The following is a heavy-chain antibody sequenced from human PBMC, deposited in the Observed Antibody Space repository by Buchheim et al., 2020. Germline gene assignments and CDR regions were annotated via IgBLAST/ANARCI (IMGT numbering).Heavy chain of an antibody. CDR1: GYTFSSYG. V-gene: IGHV1-18*01. D-gene: IGHD1-26*01. CDR3: ARGGSSGSYGITPHNWFDP. CDR2: ISGYNGDT. Sequence: QVQLVQSGAEVKKPGASVKVSCKASGYTFSSYGINWVRQAPGQGLEWMGWISGYNGDTNYAQIFQSRGTMTTDTSTSTAYLELRSLRSDDTAVYYCARGGSSGSYGITPHNWFDPWGQGTL. J-gene: IGHJ5*02.